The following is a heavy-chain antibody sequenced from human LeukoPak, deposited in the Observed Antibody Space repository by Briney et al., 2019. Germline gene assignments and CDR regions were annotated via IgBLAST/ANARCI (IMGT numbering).Heavy chain of an antibody. D-gene: IGHD2-2*02. Sequence: GGPLRLSCAVSGFTFSTYSMNWVRQAPGKGLEWVSYISGTGPTIYYTDSVKGRFTISRDNAKNSLYLQMNSLRAEDTAVYFCARVSKSYTHVDYWGQGTLVTVSS. CDR2: ISGTGPTI. J-gene: IGHJ4*02. CDR1: GFTFSTYS. CDR3: ARVSKSYTHVDY. V-gene: IGHV3-48*04.